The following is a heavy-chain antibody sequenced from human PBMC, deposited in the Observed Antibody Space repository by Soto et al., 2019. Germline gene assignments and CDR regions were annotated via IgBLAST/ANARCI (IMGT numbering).Heavy chain of an antibody. Sequence: EVQLLESGGGLVQPGGSLRLSCAASGFTFSSYAMRWVRQAPGKGLEWVSGISGSGGSTYYTDSGKGRFTISRDNSKNTLYLQMNSLRAEDTAVYYCAKVRMGLHRDMDVWGQGTTVTVSS. J-gene: IGHJ6*02. D-gene: IGHD2-21*02. V-gene: IGHV3-23*01. CDR2: ISGSGGST. CDR3: AKVRMGLHRDMDV. CDR1: GFTFSSYA.